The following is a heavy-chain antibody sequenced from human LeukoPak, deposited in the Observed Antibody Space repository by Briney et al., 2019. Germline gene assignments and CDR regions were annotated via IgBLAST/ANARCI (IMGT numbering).Heavy chain of an antibody. CDR2: INTDASST. V-gene: IGHV3-74*01. Sequence: GGSLRLSCAASGFTFSSYWMHWVRQAPGKGLVWVSHINTDASSTSYAGSVKGRFTISRDNAKNTLYLQMNSLTAEDTAVYYCAKGYYMDVWGKGTTVTVSS. CDR1: GFTFSSYW. CDR3: AKGYYMDV. J-gene: IGHJ6*03.